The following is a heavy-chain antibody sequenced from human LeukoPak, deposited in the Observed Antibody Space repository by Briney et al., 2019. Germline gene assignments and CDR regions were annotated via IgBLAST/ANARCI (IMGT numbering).Heavy chain of an antibody. V-gene: IGHV4-34*01. CDR3: ARWDSSFDY. Sequence: TSETLSLTCAVYGGSFTDYYWSWIRRPPGKGLEWIGEINHSGYTNYNPSLKSRVSVSVDTSKNQFSLKLSSVTAADTAVYYCARWDSSFDYWGQGTLVTVSS. CDR2: INHSGYT. D-gene: IGHD1-26*01. CDR1: GGSFTDYY. J-gene: IGHJ4*02.